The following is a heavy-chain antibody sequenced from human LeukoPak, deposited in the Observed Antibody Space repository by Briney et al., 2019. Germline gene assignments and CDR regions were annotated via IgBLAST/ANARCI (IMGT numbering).Heavy chain of an antibody. Sequence: GGSLRLSCAASGFTFSSYAMQWVRQAPVKVLEWVAVISYDGSNKYYADSVKGRFTISRDNSKNTLYLQMNSLRAEDTAVYYCARELTALLTVGAIFDYWGQGTLVTVSS. J-gene: IGHJ4*02. CDR3: ARELTALLTVGAIFDY. CDR2: ISYDGSNK. V-gene: IGHV3-30-3*01. CDR1: GFTFSSYA. D-gene: IGHD1-26*01.